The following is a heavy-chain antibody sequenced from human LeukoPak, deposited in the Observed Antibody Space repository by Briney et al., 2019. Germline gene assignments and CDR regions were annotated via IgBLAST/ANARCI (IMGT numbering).Heavy chain of an antibody. J-gene: IGHJ4*02. CDR2: ISGSGGST. V-gene: IGHV3-23*01. CDR1: GFTFSSYA. CDR3: AKASAMIVVVSKHFDY. D-gene: IGHD3-22*01. Sequence: GGSLRLSCAASGFTFSSYAMSWVRQAPGKGLEWVSAISGSGGSTYYADSVKGRFTISRDNSKNTLYLQMNSLRAEDTAVYYCAKASAMIVVVSKHFDYWGQGSLVTVSS.